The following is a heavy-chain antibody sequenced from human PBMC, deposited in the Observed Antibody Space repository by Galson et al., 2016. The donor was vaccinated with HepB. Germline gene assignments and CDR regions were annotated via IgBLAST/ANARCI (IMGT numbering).Heavy chain of an antibody. Sequence: SLRLSCAASGFTFSSYAMSWVRQAPGKGLEWVSAISGSGGSTYYADSVKGRFTISRDDSKNTLYLQMNSLRAEDTAVYYCAKKLWLVSLNNWFDPWGQGTLVTVSS. CDR3: AKKLWLVSLNNWFDP. J-gene: IGHJ5*02. D-gene: IGHD6-19*01. CDR2: ISGSGGST. CDR1: GFTFSSYA. V-gene: IGHV3-23*01.